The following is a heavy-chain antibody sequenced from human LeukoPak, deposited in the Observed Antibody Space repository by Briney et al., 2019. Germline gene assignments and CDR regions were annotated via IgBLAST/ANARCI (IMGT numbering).Heavy chain of an antibody. D-gene: IGHD3-10*01. CDR1: GYSFTSYW. CDR2: IYPANSDT. V-gene: IGHV5-51*01. CDR3: ARERESGSSWFDP. J-gene: IGHJ5*02. Sequence: GASLKISCKGSGYSFTSYWIGWVRQMPGKGLEWMAIIYPANSDTRYSASFQGQVTISADKSITTAYLQWSSLTASDTAMYYCARERESGSSWFDPWGQGTLVTVSS.